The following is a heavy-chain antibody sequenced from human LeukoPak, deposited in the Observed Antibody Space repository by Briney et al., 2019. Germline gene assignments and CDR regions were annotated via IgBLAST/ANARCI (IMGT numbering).Heavy chain of an antibody. J-gene: IGHJ5*02. Sequence: SETLSLTCTVSGGSLSNYYGGWIRQPPGKGLGWIGYIFYSGSTNYNPSLKSRVSISVDTSINQFSLKLRSVTAADTAVYYCARGMAAAGNNWFDPWGQGTLVTVSS. CDR2: IFYSGST. CDR3: ARGMAAAGNNWFDP. V-gene: IGHV4-59*01. D-gene: IGHD6-13*01. CDR1: GGSLSNYY.